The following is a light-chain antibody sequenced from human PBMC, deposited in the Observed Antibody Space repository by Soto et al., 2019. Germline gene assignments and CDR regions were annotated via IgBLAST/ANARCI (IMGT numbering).Light chain of an antibody. CDR1: QSVRDY. Sequence: DIQMTQSPASLSASVGDRVTITCRASQSVRDYLNWYQHKPGMAPQLLIYAASNLHSGVPSRFSGSGSGTDFTLTITSLQPEDFATYYCQQNFVNFPWTFGQGTKVEIK. CDR2: AAS. J-gene: IGKJ1*01. V-gene: IGKV1-39*01. CDR3: QQNFVNFPWT.